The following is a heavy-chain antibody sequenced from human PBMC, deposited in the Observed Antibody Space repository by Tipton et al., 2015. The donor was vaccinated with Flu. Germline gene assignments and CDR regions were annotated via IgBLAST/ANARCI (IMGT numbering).Heavy chain of an antibody. CDR2: IHRSGNT. V-gene: IGHV4-38-2*01. D-gene: IGHD4-11*01. CDR1: GDSIGSDYY. Sequence: LRLSCSVSGDSIGSDYYWGWIRQPPGKGLEWLGNIHRSGNTYYNSSLKSRVTISLDKSKNQFSLRLVSMTATDTAVYYCVRRDYSNYVSEPKNWFDPWGQGILVTVSP. J-gene: IGHJ5*02. CDR3: VRRDYSNYVSEPKNWFDP.